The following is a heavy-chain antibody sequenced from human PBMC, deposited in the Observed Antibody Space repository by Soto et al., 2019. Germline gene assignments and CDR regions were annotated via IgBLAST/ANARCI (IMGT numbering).Heavy chain of an antibody. CDR2: ISGSGGST. CDR1: GFTFISYA. V-gene: IGHV3-23*01. D-gene: IGHD3-22*01. Sequence: GGSLRLSCAASGFTFISYAIILCRHSPCKWLEWVSAISGSGGSTYYADPVKGRFTISRDNSKNTLYLQMNSLRAEDTAVYYCAKAGDSSGYYQRVFDYWGQGTLVTVSS. CDR3: AKAGDSSGYYQRVFDY. J-gene: IGHJ4*01.